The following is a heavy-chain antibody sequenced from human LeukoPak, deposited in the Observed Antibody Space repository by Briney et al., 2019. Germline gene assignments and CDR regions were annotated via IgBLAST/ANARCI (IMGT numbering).Heavy chain of an antibody. CDR3: ARTKGGSGSYDDY. CDR2: ISGNGGGT. J-gene: IGHJ4*02. D-gene: IGHD3-10*01. V-gene: IGHV3-23*01. CDR1: GFTFSSYA. Sequence: GGSLGLSCAASGFTFSSYAMTWVRRAAGQGLECVSAISGNGGGTYYADSVKGRFTISRDNSKNTLSLQMSSLRADDTAVYYCARTKGGSGSYDDYWGQGTLVTVPS.